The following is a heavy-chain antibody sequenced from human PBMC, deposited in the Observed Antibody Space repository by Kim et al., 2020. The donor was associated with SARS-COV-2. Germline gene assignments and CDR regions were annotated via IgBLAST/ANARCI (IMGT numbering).Heavy chain of an antibody. CDR1: GFTFSSYS. V-gene: IGHV3-21*01. J-gene: IGHJ3*02. CDR3: ARGADSGYDGTVDDAFDI. D-gene: IGHD5-12*01. CDR2: ISSSSSYI. Sequence: GGSLRLSCAASGFTFSSYSMNWVRQAPGKGLEWVSSISSSSSYIYYADSVKGRFTISRDNAKNSLYLQMNSLRAEDTAVYYFARGADSGYDGTVDDAFDIWGQGKMVTVSS.